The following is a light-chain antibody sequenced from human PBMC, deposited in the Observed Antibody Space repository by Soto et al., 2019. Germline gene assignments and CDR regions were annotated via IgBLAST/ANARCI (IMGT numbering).Light chain of an antibody. J-gene: IGKJ1*01. CDR2: GAS. Sequence: DMVMTESPATLSVSPGERATLSCRASQSVSSSLAWYQQKPGRSPRLLIYGASTRAIGIPARFSGSGSGTEFTLTISSLQSEDFAVYYCLQYNNWWTFGQGT. V-gene: IGKV3-15*01. CDR1: QSVSSS. CDR3: LQYNNWWT.